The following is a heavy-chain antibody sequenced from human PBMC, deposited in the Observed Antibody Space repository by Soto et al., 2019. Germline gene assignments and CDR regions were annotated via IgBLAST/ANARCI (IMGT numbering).Heavy chain of an antibody. D-gene: IGHD3-10*01. V-gene: IGHV3-43*01. J-gene: IGHJ4*02. CDR2: ISWDGGST. Sequence: GGSLRLSCAASGFTFDDYTMHWVRQAPGKGLEWVSLISWDGGSTYYADSVKGRFTISRDNSKNSLYLQMNSLRTEDTALYYCAKGTYYYGSGKLDCFDYWDQGTQVAVSS. CDR3: AKGTYYYGSGKLDCFDY. CDR1: GFTFDDYT.